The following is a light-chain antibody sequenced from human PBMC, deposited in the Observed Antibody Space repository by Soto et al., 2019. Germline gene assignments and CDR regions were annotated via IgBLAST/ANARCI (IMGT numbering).Light chain of an antibody. Sequence: AIQMTQSPSSLSASVVDRVTITCRASQRIRNELGWYQQTPGKSPKLLIYASSRVQSGFPSRFSGTVSVTDFTLTIISLQPEDFATYYCLQDSNHPRTFGQETK. CDR1: QRIRNE. J-gene: IGKJ2*01. CDR3: LQDSNHPRT. CDR2: ASS. V-gene: IGKV1-6*01.